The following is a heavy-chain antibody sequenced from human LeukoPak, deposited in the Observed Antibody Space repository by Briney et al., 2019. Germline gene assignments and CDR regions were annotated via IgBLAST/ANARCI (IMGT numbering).Heavy chain of an antibody. Sequence: ASVKVSCKASGYTFTIYDINWVRQATGQGLEWMGWMNPNRGNTGYAQKFQGRVTITRNTSISTAYMELSSLRSEDTAVYYCARTYYYGSGSYRLDYYGMDVWGQGTTVTVSS. CDR2: MNPNRGNT. CDR1: GYTFTIYD. J-gene: IGHJ6*02. CDR3: ARTYYYGSGSYRLDYYGMDV. V-gene: IGHV1-8*01. D-gene: IGHD3-10*01.